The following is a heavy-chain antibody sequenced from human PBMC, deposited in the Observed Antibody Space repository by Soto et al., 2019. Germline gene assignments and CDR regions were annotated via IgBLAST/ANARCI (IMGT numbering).Heavy chain of an antibody. Sequence: PSETLSLTCTVSGGSISSGGYYWSWIRQHPGKGLEWIGYIYYSGSTYYNPSLKSRVTISVDTSKNQFSLKLSSVTAADTAVYYCARAFREGWQYYEFWSGYFAPNYGMDVWGQGTTVTVSS. D-gene: IGHD3-3*01. V-gene: IGHV4-31*03. CDR2: IYYSGST. CDR3: ARAFREGWQYYEFWSGYFAPNYGMDV. CDR1: GGSISSGGYY. J-gene: IGHJ6*02.